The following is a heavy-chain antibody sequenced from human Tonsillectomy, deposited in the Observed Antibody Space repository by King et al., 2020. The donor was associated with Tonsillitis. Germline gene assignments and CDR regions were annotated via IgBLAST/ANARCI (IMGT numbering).Heavy chain of an antibody. D-gene: IGHD2-15*01. CDR2: INPNSGGT. CDR1: GYTFTGYY. V-gene: IGHV1-2*02. Sequence: QLVQSGAEVKKPGASVKVSCKASGYTFTGYYMHWVRQAPGQGLEWMGWINPNSGGTNYAQKFQGRVTMTRDTSISTAYMELSRLRSDDTAVYYCARDWGSWTPRGAFDIWGQGTMVTVSS. CDR3: ARDWGSWTPRGAFDI. J-gene: IGHJ3*02.